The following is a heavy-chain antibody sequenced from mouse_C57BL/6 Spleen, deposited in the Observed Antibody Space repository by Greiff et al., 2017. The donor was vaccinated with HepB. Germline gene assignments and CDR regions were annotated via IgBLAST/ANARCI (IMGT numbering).Heavy chain of an antibody. D-gene: IGHD2-4*01. CDR3: AKGGGGYYDYENYFDY. Sequence: QVQLQQSGPELVKPGASVKISCKASGYTFTDYYINWVKQRPGQGLEWIGWIFPGSGSTYYNEKFKGKAMLTVDKSSSTAYMLLSSLTSEDSAVYFGAKGGGGYYDYENYFDYWGQGTTLTVSS. J-gene: IGHJ2*01. CDR1: GYTFTDYY. CDR2: IFPGSGST. V-gene: IGHV1-75*01.